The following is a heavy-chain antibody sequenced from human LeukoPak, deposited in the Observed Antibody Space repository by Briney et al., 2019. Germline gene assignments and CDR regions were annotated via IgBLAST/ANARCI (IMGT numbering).Heavy chain of an antibody. D-gene: IGHD3-3*01. Sequence: GGSLRLSCSASGLTFSTCAMHWVRQAPGRGLEWLTLIRPDGGKKFYSDSVKGRFTVSRDNFKNMLYLEMNSLRSEDTAVYYCARVYSTIFGVVRNWFDPWGQGTLVTVSS. J-gene: IGHJ5*02. CDR3: ARVYSTIFGVVRNWFDP. CDR2: IRPDGGKK. CDR1: GLTFSTCA. V-gene: IGHV3-30*02.